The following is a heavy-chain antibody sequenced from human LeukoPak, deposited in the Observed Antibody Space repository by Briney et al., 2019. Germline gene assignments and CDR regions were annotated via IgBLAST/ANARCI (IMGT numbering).Heavy chain of an antibody. V-gene: IGHV3-30-3*01. CDR2: ISYDGSNK. CDR3: ARDSPQDDFWSGYYHPHAFDI. J-gene: IGHJ3*02. Sequence: QPGGSLRLSCAASGFTFSSYAMRWVRQAPGKGLEWVAVISYDGSNKYYADSVKGRFTISRDNSKNTLYLQMNSLRAEDTAVYYCARDSPQDDFWSGYYHPHAFDIWGQGTMVTVSS. CDR1: GFTFSSYA. D-gene: IGHD3-3*01.